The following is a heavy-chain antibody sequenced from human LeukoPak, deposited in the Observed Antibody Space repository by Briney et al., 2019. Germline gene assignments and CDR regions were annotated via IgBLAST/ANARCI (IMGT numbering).Heavy chain of an antibody. CDR2: IYPGDSDT. J-gene: IGHJ5*02. CDR1: GYSFTSYW. V-gene: IGHV5-51*01. Sequence: GESLKISCKGSGYSFTSYWIGWVRQRPGKGLEWMGIIYPGDSDTRYSPSFQGQVTISADKSISTAYLQWSSLKVSDTAMYYCARLPLVRGVIPWFDPWGQGTLVTVSS. CDR3: ARLPLVRGVIPWFDP. D-gene: IGHD3-10*01.